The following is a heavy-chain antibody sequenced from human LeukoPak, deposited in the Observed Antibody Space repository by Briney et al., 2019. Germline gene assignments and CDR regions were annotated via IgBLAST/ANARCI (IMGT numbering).Heavy chain of an antibody. CDR2: ISYDGSNK. D-gene: IGHD4-17*01. CDR1: GFTFSSYA. CDR3: ARPRDYGDSDEYYFDY. J-gene: IGHJ4*02. V-gene: IGHV3-30*01. Sequence: GGSLRLSCAASGFTFSSYAMHWVRQAPGKGLEWVAVISYDGSNKYYADSVKGRFTISRDNSKNTLYLQMNSLRAEDTAVYYCARPRDYGDSDEYYFDYWGQGTLATVSS.